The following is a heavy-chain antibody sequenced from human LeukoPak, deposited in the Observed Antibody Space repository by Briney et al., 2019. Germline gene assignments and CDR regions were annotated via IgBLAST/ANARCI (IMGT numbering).Heavy chain of an antibody. Sequence: ASQTLSLTCTVSGGSISSGDYYWNWIRQHPEKSLEWIGYIFYSGSAYYNPSLKSRVTMSVDTSNNQFSLKLSSVTAADTAVYYCAGMSSSYPNYYHGMDVWGQGTTVTVSS. CDR3: AGMSSSYPNYYHGMDV. CDR2: IFYSGSA. D-gene: IGHD2-15*01. J-gene: IGHJ6*02. CDR1: GGSISSGDYY. V-gene: IGHV4-30-4*08.